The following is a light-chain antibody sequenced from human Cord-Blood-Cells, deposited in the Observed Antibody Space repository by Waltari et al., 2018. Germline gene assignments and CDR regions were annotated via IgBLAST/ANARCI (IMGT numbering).Light chain of an antibody. J-gene: IGKJ2*01. CDR3: QQYYSAPYT. Sequence: DIVMTQSPDSLAVSLGERSTINCKSSQSVLYSSNNKNYLAWYQQKPGQPPKLLIYWASTRESGVLDRFSSSGSGTDVTLTISSLQAEYVAVYYCQQYYSAPYTFGQETKLGIK. CDR1: QSVLYSSNNKNY. CDR2: WAS. V-gene: IGKV4-1*01.